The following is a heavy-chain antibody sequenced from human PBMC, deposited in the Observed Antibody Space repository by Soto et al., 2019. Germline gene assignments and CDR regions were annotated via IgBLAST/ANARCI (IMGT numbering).Heavy chain of an antibody. Sequence: QVQLVQSGAEVKKPGSSVKVSCKASGDIFSSYPFSWVRQAPGQGLEWMGGIVPLLGTADYAQKFQDRVTITADDSTSTVYMELSSLRSDDTAVYYCARDRESQNWYFGVWGRGTLVSVSS. CDR1: GDIFSSYP. CDR3: ARDRESQNWYFGV. CDR2: IVPLLGTA. V-gene: IGHV1-69*01. J-gene: IGHJ2*01.